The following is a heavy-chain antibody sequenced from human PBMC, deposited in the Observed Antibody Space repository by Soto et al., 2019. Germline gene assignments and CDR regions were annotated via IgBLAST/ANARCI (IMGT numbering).Heavy chain of an antibody. CDR1: GGSISSGGYS. CDR2: IYHSGST. J-gene: IGHJ6*02. Sequence: SETLSLTCAVSGGSISSGGYSWSWIRQPPGKGLEWIGYIYHSGSTYYNPSLKSRVTISVDTSKNQFSLKLSSVTAADTAVYYCARGPLYYDILTGYFYYYYGMDVWGQGTTVT. CDR3: ARGPLYYDILTGYFYYYYGMDV. V-gene: IGHV4-30-2*01. D-gene: IGHD3-9*01.